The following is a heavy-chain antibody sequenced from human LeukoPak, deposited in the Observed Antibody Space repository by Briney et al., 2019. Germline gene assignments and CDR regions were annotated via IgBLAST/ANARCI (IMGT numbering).Heavy chain of an antibody. CDR1: GFTFNSYL. D-gene: IGHD6-19*01. CDR3: ARGGRSGPEFDC. V-gene: IGHV3-7*04. J-gene: IGHJ4*02. CDR2: IKQDGIEK. Sequence: PGGSLRLSCAASGFTFNSYLMSWVRQAPGKGLEWVANIKQDGIEKNYVDSVKGRFTISRDNAKNSLYLQMNSLRTEDTALYYCARGGRSGPEFDCWGQGTLVTVSS.